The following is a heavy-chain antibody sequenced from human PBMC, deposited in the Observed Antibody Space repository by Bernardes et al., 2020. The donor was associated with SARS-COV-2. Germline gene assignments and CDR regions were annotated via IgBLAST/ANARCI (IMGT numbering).Heavy chain of an antibody. CDR3: TRRDRYIQWADAFDL. D-gene: IGHD3-16*02. V-gene: IGHV3-23*01. CDR1: KFTFSAHS. CDR2: ISDNGYGT. Sequence: GSLRLSCTASKFTFSAHSMSWVRQAPGKGLEWVSSISDNGYGTYYSDSLKGRFTISRDNSKNTLYLQLGSLRADDTAVYYCTRRDRYIQWADAFDLWGQGTVVTVSS. J-gene: IGHJ3*01.